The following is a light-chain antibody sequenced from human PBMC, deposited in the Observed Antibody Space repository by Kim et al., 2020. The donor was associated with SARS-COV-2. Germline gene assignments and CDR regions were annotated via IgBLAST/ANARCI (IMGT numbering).Light chain of an antibody. CDR3: QVWDSSSDHPV. J-gene: IGLJ3*02. CDR2: YDS. CDR1: NIGSKS. Sequence: APGQTARITCGGNNIGSKSVNWYQQKPGQAPVLVIYYDSDRPSGIPERFSGSNSGNTATLTISRVEAGDEADYYCQVWDSSSDHPVFGGGTQLTVL. V-gene: IGLV3-21*04.